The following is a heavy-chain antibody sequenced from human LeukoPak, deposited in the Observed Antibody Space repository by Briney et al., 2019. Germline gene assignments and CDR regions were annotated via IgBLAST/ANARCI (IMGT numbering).Heavy chain of an antibody. J-gene: IGHJ4*03. CDR3: VRGASDTSGYYYVLDY. Sequence: ASVTVSCTASGYTFTIYYTHWVRQAPGQGLEWMGIINPSGTSTSYPQNFQGRVTMTRDTSTSTVYMELSSLTSDDTAVYYCVRGASDTSGYYYVLDYWGHGTLVTASS. CDR1: GYTFTIYY. D-gene: IGHD3-22*01. V-gene: IGHV1-46*01. CDR2: INPSGTST.